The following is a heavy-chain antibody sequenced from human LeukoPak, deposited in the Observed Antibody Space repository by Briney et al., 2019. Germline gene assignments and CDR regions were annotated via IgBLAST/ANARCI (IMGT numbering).Heavy chain of an antibody. CDR1: GFTFSSYW. CDR2: INSEGNYT. V-gene: IGHV3-74*01. D-gene: IGHD6-19*01. CDR3: ARALGGWPDAFDI. J-gene: IGHJ3*02. Sequence: GGCLRLSCAASGFTFSSYWMHWVRQAPGKGLVWVSRINSEGNYTNYVDSVKGRFTISRDNAKDTLYLQMNSLRAEDTAVYYCARALGGWPDAFDIWGQGTMVTVSS.